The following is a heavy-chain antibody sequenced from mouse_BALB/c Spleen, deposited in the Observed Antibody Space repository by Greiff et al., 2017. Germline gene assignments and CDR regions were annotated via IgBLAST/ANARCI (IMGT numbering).Heavy chain of an antibody. V-gene: IGHV1-5*01. CDR3: TRSASWDGFAY. D-gene: IGHD4-1*01. Sequence: EVQLQQSGTVLARPGASVKMSCKASGYTFTSYWMHWVKQRPGQGLEWIGAIYPGNSDTSYNQKFKGKAKLTAVTSTSTAYMELSSLTNEDSAVYYCTRSASWDGFAYWGQGTLVTVSA. CDR2: IYPGNSDT. CDR1: GYTFTSYW. J-gene: IGHJ3*01.